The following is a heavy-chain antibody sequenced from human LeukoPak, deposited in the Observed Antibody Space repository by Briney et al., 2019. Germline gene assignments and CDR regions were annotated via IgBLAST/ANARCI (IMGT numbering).Heavy chain of an antibody. V-gene: IGHV3-23*01. CDR2: IFGSGGST. Sequence: GGSLRLSCAASGFTFSSYAMYWVRQAPGKGLEGVSGIFGSGGSTHYADSVKGRFTISRDNSQNTVYLQMNSLRAEDTAVYYCAKTTTGYSSGRYPGWPVDYWGQGTLVTVSS. CDR3: AKTTTGYSSGRYPGWPVDY. CDR1: GFTFSSYA. D-gene: IGHD6-19*01. J-gene: IGHJ4*02.